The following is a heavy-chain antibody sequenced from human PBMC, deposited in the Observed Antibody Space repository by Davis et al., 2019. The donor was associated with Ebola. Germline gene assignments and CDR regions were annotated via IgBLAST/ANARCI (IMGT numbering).Heavy chain of an antibody. Sequence: GESLKISCETSGYTFSNYWIGWVRQVPGRGLEWMAIIYPGGSDTRYSPSFRGQVTISADKSISTAYLQWSSLKASDTAMYYCARGDGYIESYYYGMDVWGQGTTVTVSS. CDR2: IYPGGSDT. D-gene: IGHD5-24*01. CDR3: ARGDGYIESYYYGMDV. J-gene: IGHJ6*02. V-gene: IGHV5-51*01. CDR1: GYTFSNYW.